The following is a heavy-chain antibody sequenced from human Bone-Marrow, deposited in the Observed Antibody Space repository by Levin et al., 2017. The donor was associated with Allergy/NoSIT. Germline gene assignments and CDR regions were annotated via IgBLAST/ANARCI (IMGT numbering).Heavy chain of an antibody. CDR1: GFTFDDYA. CDR3: AKATSLQGALLDY. D-gene: IGHD2-21*02. Sequence: SLKISCAASGFTFDDYAMHWVRQAPGKGLEWVSGINWNSGNIDYADSMKGRFTISRDNAKNSLYLQMNSLRTEDTALYYCAKATSLQGALLDYWGQGTLVTVSS. J-gene: IGHJ4*02. CDR2: INWNSGNI. V-gene: IGHV3-9*01.